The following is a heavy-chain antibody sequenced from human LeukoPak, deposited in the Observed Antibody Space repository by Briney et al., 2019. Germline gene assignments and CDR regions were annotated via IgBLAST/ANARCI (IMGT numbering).Heavy chain of an antibody. J-gene: IGHJ4*02. CDR2: IKGDGSET. CDR3: AREEVKSFDN. CDR1: GFTFSNYA. Sequence: PGGSLRLSCAASGFTFSNYAMSWVCQAPGKGLEWVANIKGDGSETSYVTSVRGRFTISRDNAKNSLYLQMNNLRVEDTAVYYCAREEVKSFDNWGQGTLATVSS. V-gene: IGHV3-7*03.